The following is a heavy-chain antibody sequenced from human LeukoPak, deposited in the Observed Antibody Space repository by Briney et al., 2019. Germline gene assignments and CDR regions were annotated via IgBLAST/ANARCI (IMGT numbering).Heavy chain of an antibody. Sequence: KSGGSLRLSCAASGFTFSSYSMNWVRQAPGKGLEWVSSISSSSSYIYYADSVKGRFTISRDNAKNSLYLQMNSLRAEDTAVYYCARVIAARSSVYYYMDVWGKGTTVTVSS. CDR1: GFTFSSYS. J-gene: IGHJ6*03. CDR2: ISSSSSYI. CDR3: ARVIAARSSVYYYMDV. D-gene: IGHD6-6*01. V-gene: IGHV3-21*01.